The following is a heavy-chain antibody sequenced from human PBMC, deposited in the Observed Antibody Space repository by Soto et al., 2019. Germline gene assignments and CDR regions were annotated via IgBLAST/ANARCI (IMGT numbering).Heavy chain of an antibody. CDR3: VRDRSGYYTGGFDY. V-gene: IGHV4-4*07. Sequence: SETLSLTCTVSCGSISNYYWSWIRQPAGRGLEWLGRIYATGSTNYNPSLKSRVTMSLDTSNNQFSLKLSSVTAADTAVYYCVRDRSGYYTGGFDYWSQGTLVTVSS. J-gene: IGHJ4*02. CDR1: CGSISNYY. CDR2: IYATGST. D-gene: IGHD3-3*01.